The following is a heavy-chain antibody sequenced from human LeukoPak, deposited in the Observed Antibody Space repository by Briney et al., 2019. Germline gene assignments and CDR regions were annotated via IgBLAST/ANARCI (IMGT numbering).Heavy chain of an antibody. D-gene: IGHD3-10*01. Sequence: GGSLRLSCAASGFTFTSYAMSWVRQAPGKGLEWVSVIYSGGSTYYADSVKGRFTISRHNSKNTLYLQMNSLRAEDTAVYYCARDRDGLVWGQGTLVTVSS. CDR1: GFTFTSYA. CDR2: IYSGGST. CDR3: ARDRDGLV. V-gene: IGHV3-53*04. J-gene: IGHJ4*02.